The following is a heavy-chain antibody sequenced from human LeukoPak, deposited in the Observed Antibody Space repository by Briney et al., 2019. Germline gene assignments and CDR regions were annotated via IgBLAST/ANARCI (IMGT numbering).Heavy chain of an antibody. CDR1: GSTFTAYS. CDR2: FKPNSGDT. V-gene: IGHV1-2*02. Sequence: GASVKVSCKASGSTFTAYSMHWVRQAPGQGLEWMGWFKPNSGDTNYAQKFQGRVTMTRDTSISAAYMELSRLRSDDTAVYYCASTLGYCTSSSCPDIDYWGQGTLVTVSS. CDR3: ASTLGYCTSSSCPDIDY. J-gene: IGHJ4*02. D-gene: IGHD2-2*01.